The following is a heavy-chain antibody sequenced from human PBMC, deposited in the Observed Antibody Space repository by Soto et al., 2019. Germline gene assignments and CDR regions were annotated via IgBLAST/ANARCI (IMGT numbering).Heavy chain of an antibody. D-gene: IGHD6-19*01. CDR3: ARVVATVAGPYGMDV. V-gene: IGHV1-46*01. J-gene: IGHJ6*02. CDR2: INPSGGST. Sequence: VRQAPGQGLEWMGIINPSGGSTSYAQKFQGRVTMTTDTSTSTAYMELRSLRSDDTAVYYCARVVATVAGPYGMDVWGQGTTVTVSS.